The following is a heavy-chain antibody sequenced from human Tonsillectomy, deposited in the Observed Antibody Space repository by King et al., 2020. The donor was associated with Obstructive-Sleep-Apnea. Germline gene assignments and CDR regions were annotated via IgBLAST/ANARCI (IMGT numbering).Heavy chain of an antibody. J-gene: IGHJ4*02. Sequence: VQLVESGGGLVQPGGSLRLSCAASGFTFSSYWMHWVRHAPGKGLVWVSRINSDGSSTSYADSVKGRFTISRDNAKNTLYLQMNSLRAEDTAVYYCARGLGYSYAPFDYWGQGTLVTVSS. CDR3: ARGLGYSYAPFDY. CDR1: GFTFSSYW. CDR2: INSDGSST. D-gene: IGHD5-18*01. V-gene: IGHV3-74*01.